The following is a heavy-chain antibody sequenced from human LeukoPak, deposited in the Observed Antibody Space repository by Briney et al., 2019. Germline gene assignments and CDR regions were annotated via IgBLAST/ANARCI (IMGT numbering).Heavy chain of an antibody. CDR2: IYYSGST. CDR1: GGSISSYY. Sequence: SETLSLTCTVSGGSISSYYWSWIRQPPGKGLEWIGYIYYSGSTNYNPSLKSRVTISVDRSKYQFSLNLRSVTAADTAVYYCARDSRDGYNHWGQGTLVTVSS. CDR3: ARDSRDGYNH. V-gene: IGHV4-59*12. J-gene: IGHJ5*02. D-gene: IGHD5-24*01.